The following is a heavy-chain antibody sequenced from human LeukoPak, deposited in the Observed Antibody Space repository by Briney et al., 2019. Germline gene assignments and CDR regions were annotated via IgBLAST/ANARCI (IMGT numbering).Heavy chain of an antibody. D-gene: IGHD6-19*01. CDR1: GYAFTGYY. V-gene: IGHV1-2*02. Sequence: ASVKVSCKASGYAFTGYYIHWVRQAPGQGLEWMGWINPNSGGTKYAQEFQGRVTMTRDMSITTAYMGLSRLRSDDTAMYYCAKGRVVAGSKSLTYHWIDPWGQGTLVTVSS. CDR3: AKGRVVAGSKSLTYHWIDP. CDR2: INPNSGGT. J-gene: IGHJ5*02.